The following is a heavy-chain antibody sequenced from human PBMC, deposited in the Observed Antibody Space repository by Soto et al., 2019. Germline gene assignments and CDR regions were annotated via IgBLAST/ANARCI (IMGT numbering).Heavy chain of an antibody. Sequence: QPGGSLRLSCTASGFTFSDHAVSWFRQAPGKGLEWVGFVRSKAYGGAAEYAASVKGRFTVSRDDSKSIAYLQMNSLKIEDTAMYFCTRVSVVGVISLFHWGQGTLVTVSS. CDR2: VRSKAYGGAA. V-gene: IGHV3-49*03. J-gene: IGHJ4*02. D-gene: IGHD3-10*01. CDR3: TRVSVVGVISLFH. CDR1: GFTFSDHA.